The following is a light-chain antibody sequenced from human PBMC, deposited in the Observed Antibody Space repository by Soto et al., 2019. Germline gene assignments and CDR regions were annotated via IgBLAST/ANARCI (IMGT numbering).Light chain of an antibody. CDR2: DAS. Sequence: EIVMTQSPATLSVSPGERATLSCRASQSVSRNVAGYQQKPGQAPRHLIHDASTRATGMSDRFSGSGSGTEFNLTTSSLQDEDVAVDYCRQYNSWLWTFGQGTKVEIK. J-gene: IGKJ1*01. CDR3: RQYNSWLWT. V-gene: IGKV3-15*01. CDR1: QSVSRN.